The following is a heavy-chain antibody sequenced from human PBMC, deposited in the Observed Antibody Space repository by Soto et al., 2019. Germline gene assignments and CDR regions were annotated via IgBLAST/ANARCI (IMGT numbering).Heavy chain of an antibody. CDR3: AKEVEYSSSWSDSDY. D-gene: IGHD6-13*01. Sequence: EVQLLESGGGLVQPGGSLRLSCAASGFTFSSYAMSWVRQAPGKGLEWVSAISGSGGSTYYADSVKGRFTIARDNSKNTLYVQMNSLRAEDTAVYYCAKEVEYSSSWSDSDYWGQGTLVTVSS. CDR1: GFTFSSYA. J-gene: IGHJ4*02. V-gene: IGHV3-23*01. CDR2: ISGSGGST.